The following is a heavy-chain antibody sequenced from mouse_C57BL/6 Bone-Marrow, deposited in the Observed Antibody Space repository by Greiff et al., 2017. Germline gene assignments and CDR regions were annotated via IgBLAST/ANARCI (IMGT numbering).Heavy chain of an antibody. Sequence: ESGPGLVKPSQSLSLTCSVTGYSITSGYYWNWIRQFPGNKLEWMGYISYDGSNNYNPSLKNRISITRDTSKNQFFLKLNSVTTEDTATYYCALSPWCAYWGQGTLVTVSA. CDR3: ALSPWCAY. CDR2: ISYDGSN. J-gene: IGHJ3*01. V-gene: IGHV3-6*01. CDR1: GYSITSGYY.